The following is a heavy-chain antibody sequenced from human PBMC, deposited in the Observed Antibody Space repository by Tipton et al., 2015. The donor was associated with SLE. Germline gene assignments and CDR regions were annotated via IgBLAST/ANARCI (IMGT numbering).Heavy chain of an antibody. D-gene: IGHD6-6*01. V-gene: IGHV4-61*02. Sequence: TLSLTCAVSGDSLSSDDYYWGWIRQPAGKGLEWIGRINPSGLTHYNPSLKSRVTISIDTSKNQFSLKLNFVTAADTAVYYCARHPTIAARRAFDYWGQRTLVTVPS. CDR1: GDSLSSDDYY. CDR2: INPSGLT. J-gene: IGHJ4*02. CDR3: ARHPTIAARRAFDY.